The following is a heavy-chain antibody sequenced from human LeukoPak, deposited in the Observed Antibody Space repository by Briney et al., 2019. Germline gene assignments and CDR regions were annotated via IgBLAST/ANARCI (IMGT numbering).Heavy chain of an antibody. CDR3: ARYDSSGYYPVSDDAFDI. CDR2: IYYSGST. J-gene: IGHJ3*02. D-gene: IGHD3-22*01. CDR1: GGSISSSSYY. V-gene: IGHV4-39*01. Sequence: SETLSLTCTVSGGSISSSSYYCGWIRQPPGKGLEWIGSIYYSGSTYYNPSLKSRVTISVDTSKNQFSLKLSSVTAADTAVYYCARYDSSGYYPVSDDAFDIWGQGTMVTVSS.